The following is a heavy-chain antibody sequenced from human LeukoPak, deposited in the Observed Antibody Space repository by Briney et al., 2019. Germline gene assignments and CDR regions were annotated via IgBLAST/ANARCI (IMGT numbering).Heavy chain of an antibody. CDR3: ARAGYYGDDAFDL. V-gene: IGHV3-7*01. J-gene: IGHJ3*01. CDR1: GFTISSYC. D-gene: IGHD2/OR15-2a*01. CDR2: IRQDGSDK. Sequence: GGSLRLSCAGSGFTISSYCMSWVRQAPGKGLEWVANIRQDGSDKYYVDSVKGRLTISRDNAKNSLYLQMNSLRAEDTGIYYCARAGYYGDDAFDLWGQGTMVTVSS.